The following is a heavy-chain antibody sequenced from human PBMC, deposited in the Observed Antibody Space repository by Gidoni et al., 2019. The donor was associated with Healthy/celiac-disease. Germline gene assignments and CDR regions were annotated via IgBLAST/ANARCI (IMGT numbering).Heavy chain of an antibody. CDR2: IYYSGST. D-gene: IGHD3-9*01. Sequence: QVQLQESGPGLVKPSQPLSLTCTVSGGSISSGGYYWSWIRQHPGKGLEWIGYIYYSGSTYYNPSLKSRVTISVDTSKNQFSLKLSSVTAADTAVYYCARELRYFDWLLIEVGGGYGMDVWGQGTTVTVSS. CDR1: GGSISSGGYY. J-gene: IGHJ6*02. CDR3: ARELRYFDWLLIEVGGGYGMDV. V-gene: IGHV4-31*03.